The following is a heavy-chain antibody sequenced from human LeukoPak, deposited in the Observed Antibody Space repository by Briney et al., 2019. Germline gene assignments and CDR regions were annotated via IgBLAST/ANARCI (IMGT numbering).Heavy chain of an antibody. CDR1: GGSVSGYY. V-gene: IGHV4-34*01. CDR3: ATVRRPRGYNVFDY. J-gene: IGHJ4*02. Sequence: SETLSLTCAVYGGSVSGYYWGWIRQPPGKGREGSVEINHSGSTNYNPSRERGVTIAVDTSRKHFFLKLRSVTAANTAVYYRATVRRPRGYNVFDYWGQGTLVTVSS. CDR2: INHSGST. D-gene: IGHD5-24*01.